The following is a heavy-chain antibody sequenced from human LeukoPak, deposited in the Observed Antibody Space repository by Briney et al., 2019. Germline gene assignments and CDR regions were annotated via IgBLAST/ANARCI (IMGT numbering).Heavy chain of an antibody. V-gene: IGHV4-4*07. J-gene: IGHJ4*02. D-gene: IGHD1-26*01. CDR1: GGSISSYY. CDR3: ARQSTRLFNTGSYYPPPAYDY. CDR2: IYTSGST. Sequence: SETLSLTCTVSGGSISSYYWSWIRQPAGKGLEWIGRIYTSGSTNYNPSLKSRVTMSVDTSKNQFSLKLSSVTAADTAVYYCARQSTRLFNTGSYYPPPAYDYWGQGTLVIVSS.